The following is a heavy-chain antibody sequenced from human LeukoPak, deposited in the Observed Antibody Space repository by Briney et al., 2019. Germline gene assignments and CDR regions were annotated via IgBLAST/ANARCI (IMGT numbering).Heavy chain of an antibody. V-gene: IGHV4-39*01. Sequence: SETLSLACTVSGDSISSSIYYWAWIRQPPGKGLEWIGSIFYSGNTYYNPSLKSRVTISVDTSKNQFSLKLTSVTAADTAVYYCARHGWFGELSPSAYWGQGALVTVSS. J-gene: IGHJ4*02. CDR2: IFYSGNT. CDR1: GDSISSSIYY. D-gene: IGHD3-10*01. CDR3: ARHGWFGELSPSAY.